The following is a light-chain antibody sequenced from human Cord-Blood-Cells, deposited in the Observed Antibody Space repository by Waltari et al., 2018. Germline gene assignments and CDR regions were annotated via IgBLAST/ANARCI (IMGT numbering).Light chain of an antibody. V-gene: IGKV3-15*01. CDR2: GAS. Sequence: EIVMTQSQATLSVSPGERATLSCSASQSVSSNLAWYQQKPCQAPRLLIYGASTRATGIPARFSGSGSGTEFTLTISSLQSEDFAVYYCQQYNNWPPLTFGGGTKVEIK. J-gene: IGKJ4*01. CDR3: QQYNNWPPLT. CDR1: QSVSSN.